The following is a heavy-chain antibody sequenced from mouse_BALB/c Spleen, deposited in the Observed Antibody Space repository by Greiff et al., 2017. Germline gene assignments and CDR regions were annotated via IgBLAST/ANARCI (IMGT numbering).Heavy chain of an antibody. CDR1: GYSITSDYA. CDR2: ISYSGST. J-gene: IGHJ3*01. V-gene: IGHV3-2*02. Sequence: EVKLQESGPGLVKPSQSLSLTCTVTGYSITSDYAWNWIRQFPGNKLEWMGYISYSGSTSYNPSLKSRISITRDTSKNQFFLQLNSVTTEDTATYYCARGRGNYEAWFADWGQGTLVTVSA. D-gene: IGHD2-1*01. CDR3: ARGRGNYEAWFAD.